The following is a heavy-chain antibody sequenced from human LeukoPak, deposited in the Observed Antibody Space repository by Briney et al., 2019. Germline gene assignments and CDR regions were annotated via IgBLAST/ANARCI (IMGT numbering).Heavy chain of an antibody. CDR1: GFTFRSYS. J-gene: IGHJ4*02. CDR2: ISSSSSYT. V-gene: IGHV3-21*01. D-gene: IGHD2-2*01. Sequence: GGSLRLSCAASGFTFRSYSMNWVRQAPGKGLEWVSSISSSSSYTYYADSVKGRFTTSRDNAKNSLYLQMNSLRAEDTAVYYCARAGIGGSSTSCDYWGQGTLVTVSS. CDR3: ARAGIGGSSTSCDY.